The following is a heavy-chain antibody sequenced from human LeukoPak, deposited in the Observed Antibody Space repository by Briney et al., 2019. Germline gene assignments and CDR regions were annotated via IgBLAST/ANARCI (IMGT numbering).Heavy chain of an antibody. CDR2: ISYDGSKK. V-gene: IGHV3-30*01. Sequence: PRGSLRLSCAASGFTFTSYAMHWVRQAPGKGLEWVALISYDGSKKYYADSVKGRFTISRDNSKNTLYLQMTSLRPEDTAVYYRARGSKDRFIPRNWFQLWAVYWGQGTLVTVSS. J-gene: IGHJ4*02. D-gene: IGHD5-18*01. CDR1: GFTFTSYA. CDR3: ARGSKDRFIPRNWFQLWAVY.